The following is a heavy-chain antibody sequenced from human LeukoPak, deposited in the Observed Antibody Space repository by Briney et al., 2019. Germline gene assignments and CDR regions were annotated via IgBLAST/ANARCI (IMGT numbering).Heavy chain of an antibody. V-gene: IGHV3-21*01. J-gene: IGHJ4*02. CDR1: GFTFSSYS. CDR3: ARVAFLEWQYLYYFDY. Sequence: GGSLRLSCAASGFTFSSYSMNWVRQAPGKGLEWVSSISSSSSYIHYADSVKGRFTISRDNAKNSLYLQMNSLRAEDTAVYYCARVAFLEWQYLYYFDYWGQGTLVTVSS. CDR2: ISSSSSYI. D-gene: IGHD3-3*02.